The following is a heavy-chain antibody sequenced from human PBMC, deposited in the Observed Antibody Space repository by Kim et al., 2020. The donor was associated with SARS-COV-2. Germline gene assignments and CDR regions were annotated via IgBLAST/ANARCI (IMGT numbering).Heavy chain of an antibody. D-gene: IGHD2-21*02. J-gene: IGHJ4*02. V-gene: IGHV3-30*02. CDR3: AHGPSYCGGDCYLSR. Sequence: ADSVRGRFSISRDNSKNTLYLQMNGLRAEDTAVYYCAHGPSYCGGDCYLSRWGQGTLVTVSP.